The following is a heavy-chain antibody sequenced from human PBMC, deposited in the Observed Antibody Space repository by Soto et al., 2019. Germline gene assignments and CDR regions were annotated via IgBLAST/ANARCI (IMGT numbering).Heavy chain of an antibody. CDR2: ISGSGGST. J-gene: IGHJ5*02. V-gene: IGHV3-23*01. Sequence: PGGSLRLSCAASGFTFSSYSMSWVRQAPGKGLEWVSAISGSGGSTYYADSVKGRFTISRDNSKNTLYLQMNSLRAEDTAVYYCAKGSYSSSRLNWFDPWGQGTLVTVSS. CDR3: AKGSYSSSRLNWFDP. D-gene: IGHD6-13*01. CDR1: GFTFSSYS.